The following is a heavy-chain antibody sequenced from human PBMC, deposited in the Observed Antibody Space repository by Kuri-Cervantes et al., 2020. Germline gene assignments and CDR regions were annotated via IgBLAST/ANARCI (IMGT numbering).Heavy chain of an antibody. CDR1: GGSISSGSYY. J-gene: IGHJ6*02. D-gene: IGHD3-16*01. V-gene: IGHV4-61*02. Sequence: SCTVSGGSISSGSYYWSWIRQPAGKGLEWIGRIYTSGSTNYNPSLKSRVTISVDTSKNQFSLKLSSVTAADTAVYYCARGYSFGDVWGRGTTVTVSS. CDR2: IYTSGST. CDR3: ARGYSFGDV.